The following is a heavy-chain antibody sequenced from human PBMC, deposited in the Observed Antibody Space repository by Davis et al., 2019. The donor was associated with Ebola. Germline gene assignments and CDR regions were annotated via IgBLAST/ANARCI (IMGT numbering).Heavy chain of an antibody. CDR1: GYTFTSYA. V-gene: IGHV1-3*01. J-gene: IGHJ5*02. CDR2: INAGNGDT. Sequence: ASVKVSCKTSGYTFTSYAMHWVRQAPGQRLEWMGWINAGNGDTKYSQKFRGRVTITRDTSESTSYMELSSLRSEDRAVFYCARGKTVAGTGGLSWFDPWGPGTLVTVSS. D-gene: IGHD6-19*01. CDR3: ARGKTVAGTGGLSWFDP.